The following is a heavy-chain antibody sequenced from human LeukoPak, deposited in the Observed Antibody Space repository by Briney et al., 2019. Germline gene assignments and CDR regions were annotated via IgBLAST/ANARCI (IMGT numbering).Heavy chain of an antibody. CDR1: GGSISSYY. D-gene: IGHD3-3*01. CDR2: IYYSGST. J-gene: IGHJ4*02. Sequence: SETLSLTCTVSGGSISSYYWSWIRQPPRQGLEWNGNIYYSGSTNYNPSLNSRVTISVDTSKNQFSLKLSSVTAADTAVYYCARAPYFDFWTGYYFDYWGQGTLVTVSS. CDR3: ARAPYFDFWTGYYFDY. V-gene: IGHV4-59*01.